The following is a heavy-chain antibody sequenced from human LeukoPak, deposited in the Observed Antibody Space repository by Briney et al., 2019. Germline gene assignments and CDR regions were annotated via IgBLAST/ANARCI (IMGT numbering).Heavy chain of an antibody. CDR2: IYYSGST. D-gene: IGHD6-6*01. V-gene: IGHV4-31*03. CDR3: ARAGGEQIPWGGAATGGDKAARPKFDY. Sequence: SQTLSLTCTVSGGSISSGGYYWSSIRQHPGKGLEWIGYIYYSGSTYYNPSLKNRVTISVDTSKNQFSLKLSSVTAADTAVYYCARAGGEQIPWGGAATGGDKAARPKFDYWGQGTLVTVSS. CDR1: GGSISSGGYY. J-gene: IGHJ4*02.